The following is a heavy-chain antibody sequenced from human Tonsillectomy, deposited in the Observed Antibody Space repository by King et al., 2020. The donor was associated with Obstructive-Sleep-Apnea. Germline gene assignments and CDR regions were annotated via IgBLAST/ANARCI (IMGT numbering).Heavy chain of an antibody. Sequence: EVQLVESGGGLIQPGGSQRLSCAASGFTFSSYAMSWVRQAPGKGLEWVSRISGSGGSTYYADSVKGRFTISKDNSKNTLFLRMNSLRAEDTAVDYCAKGMTTVTTWPYDYWGQGTLVTASS. CDR1: GFTFSSYA. CDR3: AKGMTTVTTWPYDY. V-gene: IGHV3-23*04. D-gene: IGHD4-17*01. CDR2: ISGSGGST. J-gene: IGHJ4*02.